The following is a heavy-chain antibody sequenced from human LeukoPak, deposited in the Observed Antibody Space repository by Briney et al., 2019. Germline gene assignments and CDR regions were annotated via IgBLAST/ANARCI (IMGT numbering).Heavy chain of an antibody. CDR1: GFAFSSFS. Sequence: PGGSLRLSCAASGFAFSSFSMNWVRQAPGKGLEWVSYISGSSSTIYYADSVKGRFTISRDSAKNSLYLQMNSLRDGDTAVYYCARLVRDAFDIWGQGTMVTVSS. V-gene: IGHV3-48*02. CDR2: ISGSSSTI. J-gene: IGHJ3*02. CDR3: ARLVRDAFDI.